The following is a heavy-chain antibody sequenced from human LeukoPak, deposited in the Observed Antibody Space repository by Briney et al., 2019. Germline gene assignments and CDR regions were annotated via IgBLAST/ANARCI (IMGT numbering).Heavy chain of an antibody. CDR2: ISGDGGTI. CDR3: AKELYGNPSGY. CDR1: GFTLRSSA. J-gene: IGHJ4*02. V-gene: IGHV3-23*01. Sequence: GGSLRLPCAASGFTLRSSAMSWVRQAPGKGLEWVSAISGDGGTISYAASVRGRFTISRDNAKNTLFLQMSSLRAGDTALYYCAKELYGNPSGYWGQGTRVTVSS. D-gene: IGHD2-8*01.